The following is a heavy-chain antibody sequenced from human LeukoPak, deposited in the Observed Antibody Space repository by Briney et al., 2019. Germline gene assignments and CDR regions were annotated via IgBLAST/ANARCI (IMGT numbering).Heavy chain of an antibody. CDR3: AKKGYYDILTGYYKYFQH. D-gene: IGHD3-9*01. CDR2: ISGSGGST. J-gene: IGHJ1*01. V-gene: IGHV3-23*01. CDR1: GFTFSSYG. Sequence: GGSLRLSCAASGFTFSSYGMSWVRQAPGKGLEWVSAISGSGGSTYYADSVKGRFTISRDNSKNTLYLQMNSLRAEDTAVYYCAKKGYYDILTGYYKYFQHWGQGTLVTVSS.